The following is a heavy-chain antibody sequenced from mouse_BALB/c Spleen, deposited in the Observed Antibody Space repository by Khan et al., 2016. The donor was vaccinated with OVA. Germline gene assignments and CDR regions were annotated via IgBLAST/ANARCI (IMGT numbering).Heavy chain of an antibody. CDR3: ARWFDGYSSLYAMDY. D-gene: IGHD2-3*01. CDR2: IWSDGST. Sequence: VQLKQSGPGLVAPSQSLSITCTVSGFSLTSYGIHWVRQPPGKGLEWLVVIWSDGSTNYNSVLKSRLSLSKDNSKSQVFLKMNSLHTDDTAIYYCARWFDGYSSLYAMDYWGQGTSVTVSS. V-gene: IGHV2-6*02. J-gene: IGHJ4*01. CDR1: GFSLTSYG.